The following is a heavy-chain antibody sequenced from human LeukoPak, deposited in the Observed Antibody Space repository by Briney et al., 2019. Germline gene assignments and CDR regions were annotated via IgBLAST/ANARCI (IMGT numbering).Heavy chain of an antibody. CDR3: ARGSLRFLGLGY. Sequence: GGSLRLSCAASGFTFSTYSMNWVRQAPGKGLEWVSYISSSSNTIYYADSVKGRFTISRDNAKNSLYLQMNSLRAEDTAMYYCARGSLRFLGLGYWGQGTLVTVSS. J-gene: IGHJ4*02. CDR2: ISSSSNTI. V-gene: IGHV3-48*01. CDR1: GFTFSTYS. D-gene: IGHD3-3*01.